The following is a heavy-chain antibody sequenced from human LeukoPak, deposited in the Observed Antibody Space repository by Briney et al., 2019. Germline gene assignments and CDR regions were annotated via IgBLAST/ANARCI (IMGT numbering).Heavy chain of an antibody. D-gene: IGHD3-22*01. V-gene: IGHV4-59*01. CDR3: ARRYDTSGRFFDY. Sequence: SATLSLTCTVSGGSITTYYWSWIRQPPGKGLEWIGFIYYSGSTNSNPSLKSRVTISVDTSKNQISLKLTSVTAADSAIYYCARRYDTSGRFFDYWGQGTLVTVSS. CDR1: GGSITTYY. CDR2: IYYSGST. J-gene: IGHJ4*02.